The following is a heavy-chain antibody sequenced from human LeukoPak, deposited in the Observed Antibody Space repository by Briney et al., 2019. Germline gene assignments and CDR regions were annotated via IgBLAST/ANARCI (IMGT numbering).Heavy chain of an antibody. J-gene: IGHJ4*02. V-gene: IGHV4-38-2*02. Sequence: SETLSLTCTVSGYSISSGYYWGWIRQPPGKGLEWIGSIYHSGSTYYNPSLKSRVTISVDTSKNQFSLKLSSVTAADTAVYYCARLERRRNYFDYWGQGTLVTVSS. CDR3: ARLERRRNYFDY. D-gene: IGHD1-1*01. CDR1: GYSISSGYY. CDR2: IYHSGST.